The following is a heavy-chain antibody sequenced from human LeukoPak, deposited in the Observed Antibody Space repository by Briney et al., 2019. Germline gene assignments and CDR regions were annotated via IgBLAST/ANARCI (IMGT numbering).Heavy chain of an antibody. J-gene: IGHJ4*02. D-gene: IGHD4-17*01. CDR2: IYTSGST. V-gene: IGHV4-4*07. CDR1: GGSISSYY. CDR3: AREVRAPYGDYADY. Sequence: SETLSLTCTVSGGSISSYYWSWIRQPAGKGLEWIGRIYTSGSTNYNPSLKSRVTISVDKSKNQFSLKLSSVTAADTAAYYCAREVRAPYGDYADYWGQGTLVTVSS.